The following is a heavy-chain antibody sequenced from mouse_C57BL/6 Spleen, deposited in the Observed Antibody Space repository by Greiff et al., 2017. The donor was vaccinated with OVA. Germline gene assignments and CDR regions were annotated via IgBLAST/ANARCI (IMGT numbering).Heavy chain of an antibody. CDR3: ARYGYDRRGHYFDY. J-gene: IGHJ2*01. CDR1: GFTFTAYY. D-gene: IGHD2-2*01. V-gene: IGHV7-3*01. CDR2: IRNKANGYTT. Sequence: EVKLVESGGGLVQPGGSLSLSCAASGFTFTAYYMSRLVHPPCKALHSFFLIRNKANGYTTEYSASVKGRFTISRDNSQSILYLQMNALRAEDSATYYCARYGYDRRGHYFDYWGQGTTLTVSS.